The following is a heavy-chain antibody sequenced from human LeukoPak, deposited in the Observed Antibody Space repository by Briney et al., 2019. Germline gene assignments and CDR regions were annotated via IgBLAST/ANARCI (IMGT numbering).Heavy chain of an antibody. CDR3: ARDHQVSYFDY. V-gene: IGHV3-7*01. CDR1: GFTFSSYW. Sequence: GGSLRLSCAASGFTFSSYWMSWVRQAPGKGLEWVANIKQDGSEKYYVDSVKGRFTISRDNSKNTLYLQMNSLRADDTAVYYCARDHQVSYFDYWGQGTLVTVSS. D-gene: IGHD6-6*01. J-gene: IGHJ4*02. CDR2: IKQDGSEK.